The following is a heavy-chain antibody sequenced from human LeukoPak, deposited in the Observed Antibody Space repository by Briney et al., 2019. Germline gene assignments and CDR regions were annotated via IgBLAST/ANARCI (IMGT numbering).Heavy chain of an antibody. V-gene: IGHV3-21*01. D-gene: IGHD3-16*01. Sequence: GGSLRLSCAASGFTFGTYSMNWVRQAPGKGLEWVSSISSSSSYIYYADSVTCRFTISRDNAKNSLYLQMNSLRAEDTAVYYCARALGGAKSDAFDIWGQGTMVTVSS. J-gene: IGHJ3*02. CDR2: ISSSSSYI. CDR1: GFTFGTYS. CDR3: ARALGGAKSDAFDI.